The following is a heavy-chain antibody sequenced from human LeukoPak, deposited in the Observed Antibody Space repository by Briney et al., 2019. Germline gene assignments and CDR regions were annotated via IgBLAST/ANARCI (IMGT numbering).Heavy chain of an antibody. Sequence: ASVKVSCKASGYTFTNYGISWVRQAPGQGLEWMGWISAYNGNTNYAQKLQGRVTMTTDSSTSTAYMELRSLRSDDTAVYYCARGAYDSSGYSLDPEYFQHWGQGTLVTVSS. J-gene: IGHJ1*01. CDR2: ISAYNGNT. CDR1: GYTFTNYG. CDR3: ARGAYDSSGYSLDPEYFQH. V-gene: IGHV1-18*01. D-gene: IGHD3-22*01.